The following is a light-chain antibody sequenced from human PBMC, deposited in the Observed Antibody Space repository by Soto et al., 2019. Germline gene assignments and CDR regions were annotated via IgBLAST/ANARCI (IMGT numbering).Light chain of an antibody. CDR2: GAS. CDR3: QQYNNWPFT. Sequence: EIVMTXSPAXLSXSXGERATLSCRASQSVSSNLAWYQQKPGQAPRLLIYGASTRATGIPARFSGSGSGTEFTLTISSLQSEDFAVYYCQQYNNWPFTFGPGTKVDIK. J-gene: IGKJ3*01. V-gene: IGKV3-15*01. CDR1: QSVSSN.